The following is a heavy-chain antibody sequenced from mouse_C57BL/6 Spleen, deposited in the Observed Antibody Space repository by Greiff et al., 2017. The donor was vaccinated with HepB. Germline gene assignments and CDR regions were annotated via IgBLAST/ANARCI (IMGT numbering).Heavy chain of an antibody. CDR2: IDPETGGT. CDR1: GYTFTDYE. CDR3: TRYGYGFDY. D-gene: IGHD2-2*01. Sequence: VKLQESGAELVRPGASVTLSCKASGYTFTDYEMHWVKQTPVHGLEWIGAIDPETGGTAYNQKFKGKAILTADKSSSTAYMELRSLTSEDSAVYYCTRYGYGFDYWGQGTTVTVSS. J-gene: IGHJ2*01. V-gene: IGHV1-15*01.